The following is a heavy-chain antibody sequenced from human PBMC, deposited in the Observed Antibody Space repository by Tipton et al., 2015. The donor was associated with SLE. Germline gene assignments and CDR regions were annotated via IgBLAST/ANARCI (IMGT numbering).Heavy chain of an antibody. CDR3: ARDCTTGGCYTTSFDY. Sequence: LRLSCAVYGGSFSDYSWSWIRQPPGKGLEWIGEINHSGSTNYNPSLKSRVTISIDTSKNQFSLRLSSVTAADPAVYYCARDCTTGGCYTTSFDYWGQGTLVTVSP. D-gene: IGHD2-8*01. V-gene: IGHV4-34*01. J-gene: IGHJ4*02. CDR1: GGSFSDYS. CDR2: INHSGST.